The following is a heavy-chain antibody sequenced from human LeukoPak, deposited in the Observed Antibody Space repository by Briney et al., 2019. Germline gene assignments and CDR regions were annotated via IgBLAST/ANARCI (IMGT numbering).Heavy chain of an antibody. D-gene: IGHD6-19*01. J-gene: IGHJ4*02. CDR3: AKDRWYSSGGFLDH. CDR1: GFTFSNYA. V-gene: IGHV3-23*01. CDR2: ISDTAAST. Sequence: GGSLRLSCAASGFTFSNYAMSWVRQAPGKGLEWVSTISDTAASTYYADSVKGRFTISRDNSKNTLFLQVNNLRAEDTALYYCAKDRWYSSGGFLDHWGQGTLVTVSS.